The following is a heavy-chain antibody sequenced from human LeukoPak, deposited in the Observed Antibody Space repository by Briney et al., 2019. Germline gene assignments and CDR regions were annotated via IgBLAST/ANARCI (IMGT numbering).Heavy chain of an antibody. D-gene: IGHD2-21*02. CDR3: AREGSYCVGGDCYSFDF. Sequence: ASVRVSFKSSGYKFISHYLQWVRQARGRGPEWMGWMHGGNGNTRYAEKFEGRVTMTRDTSTGTAYMDLGTLTSDDTAVYYCAREGSYCVGGDCYSFDFWGQGTLVTVSS. CDR1: GYKFISHY. V-gene: IGHV1-2*02. CDR2: MHGGNGNT. J-gene: IGHJ4*02.